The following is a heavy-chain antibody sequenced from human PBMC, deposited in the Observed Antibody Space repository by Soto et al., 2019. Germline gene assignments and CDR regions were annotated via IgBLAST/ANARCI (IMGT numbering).Heavy chain of an antibody. CDR2: IIPIFGTA. CDR3: ARGPNYDSSGYKEI. J-gene: IGHJ4*02. V-gene: IGHV1-69*06. D-gene: IGHD3-22*01. Sequence: QVQLVQSGAEVKKPGSSVKVSCKASGGTFSSYAISWVRQAPGQGLEWMGGIIPIFGTANYAQKFQGRVKSTEDKSKITAYMELSSLRSEDTAVYYCARGPNYDSSGYKEIWGQGTLVTVSS. CDR1: GGTFSSYA.